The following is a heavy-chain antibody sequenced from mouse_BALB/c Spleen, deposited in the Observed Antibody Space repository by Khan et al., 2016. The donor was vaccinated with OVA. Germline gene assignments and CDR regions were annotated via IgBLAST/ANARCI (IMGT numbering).Heavy chain of an antibody. V-gene: IGHV2-9*02. CDR1: GFSLTSYG. Sequence: QVQLKESGPGLVAPSQSLSITCTVSGFSLTSYGVHWVRQPPGKGLEWLGVIWADGSTNYNSALMSRLSISKDTSKSQVFLKMNTLQTEDTAMYYCARLEDKWGQGTTLTVSS. CDR2: IWADGST. J-gene: IGHJ2*01. D-gene: IGHD3-1*01. CDR3: ARLEDK.